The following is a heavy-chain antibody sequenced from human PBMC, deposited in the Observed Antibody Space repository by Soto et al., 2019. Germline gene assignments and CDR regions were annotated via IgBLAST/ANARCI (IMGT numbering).Heavy chain of an antibody. CDR3: AKEGDYYSNSKWSFDS. V-gene: IGHV3-30*18. J-gene: IGHJ4*02. Sequence: GGSLRLSCAASGFTFSHHGMHWVRQAPCKGLEWLTVVSSDGSITYDADSVRGRFAISRDNSKNTLYLHMNSLRTEDTAVYYCAKEGDYYSNSKWSFDSWGQGILVTVSS. CDR1: GFTFSHHG. CDR2: VSSDGSIT. D-gene: IGHD2-21*01.